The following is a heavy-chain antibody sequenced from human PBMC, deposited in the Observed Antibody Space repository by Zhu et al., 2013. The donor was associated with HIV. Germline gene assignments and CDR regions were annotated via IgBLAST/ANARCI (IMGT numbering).Heavy chain of an antibody. Sequence: QVQLVQSGAEVKKPGASVKVSCKASGYTFTSYAMHWVRQAPGQRLEWMGWINAGNGNTKYSQKFQGRVTITRDTSASTAYMELSSLRSEDTAVYYCARASITFPFVGFDPWAREPWSPSPQ. CDR2: INAGNGNT. CDR3: ARASITFPFVGFDP. D-gene: IGHD1-20*01. CDR1: GYTFTSYA. J-gene: IGHJ5*02. V-gene: IGHV1-3*01.